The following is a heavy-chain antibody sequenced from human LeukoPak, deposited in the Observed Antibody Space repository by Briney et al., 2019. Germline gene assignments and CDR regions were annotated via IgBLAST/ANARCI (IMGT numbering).Heavy chain of an antibody. D-gene: IGHD3-3*01. V-gene: IGHV3-23*01. CDR3: AKEHDYSNAAPEWGFDS. CDR2: ISGSSSHT. Sequence: GWSLRLSCAASGFTFSIYAMSWVRQAPGKGLEWVAGISGSSSHTMDADSVRGRFTISRDNTRNTLYLHMNNVRAEDTALYYCAKEHDYSNAAPEWGFDSWGQGTRVTVSS. CDR1: GFTFSIYA. J-gene: IGHJ4*02.